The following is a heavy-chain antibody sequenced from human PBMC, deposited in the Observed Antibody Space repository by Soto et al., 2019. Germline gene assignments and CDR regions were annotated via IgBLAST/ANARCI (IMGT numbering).Heavy chain of an antibody. D-gene: IGHD3-9*01. J-gene: IGHJ4*02. Sequence: SETLSLTCTVSCGSISSYYWSWIRQPPGKGLEWIGYIYYSGSTNYNPSLKSRVTISVDTSKNQFSLKLSSVTAADTAVYYCARGHDILTGYSSPPFDYWGQGTLVTVS. CDR2: IYYSGST. CDR3: ARGHDILTGYSSPPFDY. CDR1: CGSISSYY. V-gene: IGHV4-59*08.